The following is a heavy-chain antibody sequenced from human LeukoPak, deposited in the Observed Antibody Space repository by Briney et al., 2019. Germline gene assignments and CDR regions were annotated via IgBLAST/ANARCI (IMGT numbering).Heavy chain of an antibody. CDR1: GFTLSDYY. D-gene: IGHD5-12*01. CDR2: ISKDGRTV. Sequence: GGSLILSCAASGFTLSDYYMSWIRQAPGKGLEWVSFISKDGRTVSYADSVKGQFTISRDNSKNSLYLQMNSLTADDTAVYFCARVRGSYSSDYWGQGTLVTVSS. V-gene: IGHV3-11*01. CDR3: ARVRGSYSSDY. J-gene: IGHJ4*02.